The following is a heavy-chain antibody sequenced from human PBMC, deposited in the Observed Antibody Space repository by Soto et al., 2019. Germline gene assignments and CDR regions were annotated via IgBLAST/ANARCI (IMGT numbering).Heavy chain of an antibody. CDR3: ARVWGQLVLPGAFDI. J-gene: IGHJ3*02. D-gene: IGHD6-6*01. V-gene: IGHV3-21*01. CDR2: ISSSSSYI. Sequence: GGSLRLSCAASGFTFSSYSMNWVRQAPGKGLEWVSSISSSSSYIYYADSVKGRLTISRDNAKNSLYLQMNSLRAEDTAVYYCARVWGQLVLPGAFDIWGQGTMVTVSS. CDR1: GFTFSSYS.